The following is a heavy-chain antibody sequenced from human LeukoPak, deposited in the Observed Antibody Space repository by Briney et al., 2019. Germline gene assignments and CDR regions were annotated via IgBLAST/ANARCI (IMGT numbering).Heavy chain of an antibody. CDR3: ARAPGKGATDFDY. CDR2: IYYSGST. Sequence: SETLSLTCTVSGGYISNSSYYWGWIRKPPGKGLEWIGRIYYSGSTYYNPSLKSRVTISVDTSKNQFSLKLSSVTAADTAVYYCARAPGKGATDFDYWGQGTLVTVSS. D-gene: IGHD1-26*01. CDR1: GGYISNSSYY. J-gene: IGHJ4*02. V-gene: IGHV4-39*07.